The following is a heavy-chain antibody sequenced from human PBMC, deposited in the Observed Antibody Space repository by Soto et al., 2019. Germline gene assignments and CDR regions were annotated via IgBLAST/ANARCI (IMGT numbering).Heavy chain of an antibody. J-gene: IGHJ4*02. CDR3: ARGVVGSWKDGFFDH. D-gene: IGHD1-1*01. CDR1: GYTFSNYA. Sequence: QVQLVQSGTEVKKPGASVKISCKASGYTFSNYAIQWVRQAPGQRLEWMGWVNGGNDNAAYSQKFQGRVTITRDTFATTAYMELSRLTSEVTAVYYCARGVVGSWKDGFFDHWGQGTLVTVS. V-gene: IGHV1-3*01. CDR2: VNGGNDNA.